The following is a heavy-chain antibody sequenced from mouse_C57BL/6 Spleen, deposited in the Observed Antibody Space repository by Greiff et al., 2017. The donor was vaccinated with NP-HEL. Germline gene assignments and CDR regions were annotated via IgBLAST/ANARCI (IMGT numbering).Heavy chain of an antibody. D-gene: IGHD2-12*01. CDR3: AREYDHYYAMDY. CDR2: ISYDGSN. Sequence: DVQLVESGPGLVKPSQSLSLTCSVTGYSITSGYYWNWIRQFPGNKLEWMGYISYDGSNNYNPSLKNRISITRDTSKNQFFLKLNSVTTEDTATYYCAREYDHYYAMDYWGQGTSVTVSS. V-gene: IGHV3-6*01. J-gene: IGHJ4*01. CDR1: GYSITSGYY.